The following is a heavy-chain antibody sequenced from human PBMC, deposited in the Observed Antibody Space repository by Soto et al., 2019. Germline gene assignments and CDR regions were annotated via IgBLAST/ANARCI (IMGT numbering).Heavy chain of an antibody. Sequence: QVQLVQSGAEVKKPGASVKVSCKASDCSFLSYGFSWVRQAPGEGLEWMGCISGPNGNTNYALKFEGRVTMTTDTSTSKGYMELRSLRFDDTAVYYCARDLYDTTTGYHLGADYWGQGNRVTVSS. CDR3: ARDLYDTTTGYHLGADY. CDR2: ISGPNGNT. D-gene: IGHD3-9*01. J-gene: IGHJ4*02. V-gene: IGHV1-18*01. CDR1: DCSFLSYG.